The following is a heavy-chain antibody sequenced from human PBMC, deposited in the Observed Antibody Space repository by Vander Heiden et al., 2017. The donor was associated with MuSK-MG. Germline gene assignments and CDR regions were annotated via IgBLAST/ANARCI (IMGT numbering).Heavy chain of an antibody. CDR2: IYYSGST. CDR1: GGSISSSSYY. D-gene: IGHD1-1*01. CDR3: AVNTGTTSRYFKH. V-gene: IGHV4-39*01. J-gene: IGHJ1*01. Sequence: QLQLQESGPGLVKPSETLSLTCTVSGGSISSSSYYWGWIRQPPGKGLEWIGSIYYSGSTYDNPALKSRVTISVDTSKKEFSLKVGSVTAADTAVYYCAVNTGTTSRYFKHWGQGTLVTVFS.